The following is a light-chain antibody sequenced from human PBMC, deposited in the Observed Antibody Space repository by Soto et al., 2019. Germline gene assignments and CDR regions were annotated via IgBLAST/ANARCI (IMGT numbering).Light chain of an antibody. J-gene: IGLJ3*02. CDR1: SYNIGAGYD. V-gene: IGLV1-40*01. CDR2: GNS. CDR3: QSYDSSLSGSVV. Sequence: QSVLTQPTSVSGATGQRVTISCTGSSYNIGAGYDVHWYQQLPGTAPKLLIYGNSNRPSGVPDRFSGSKSGTSASLAITGLQAEDEADYYCQSYDSSLSGSVVFGGGTKLTVL.